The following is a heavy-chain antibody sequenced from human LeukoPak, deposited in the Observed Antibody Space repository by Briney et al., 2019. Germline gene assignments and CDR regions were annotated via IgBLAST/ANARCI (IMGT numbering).Heavy chain of an antibody. CDR2: IKQDGSEK. CDR1: GFTFSSYW. D-gene: IGHD1-14*01. J-gene: IGHJ3*02. Sequence: PGGSLRLSRAASGFTFSSYWMSWVRQAPGKGLEWVANIKQDGSEKYYVDSVKGRFTISRDNAKNSLYLQMNSLSAEDTAVYYCAKVVSVGDLPAERGFDIWGQGTMVTVSS. V-gene: IGHV3-7*03. CDR3: AKVVSVGDLPAERGFDI.